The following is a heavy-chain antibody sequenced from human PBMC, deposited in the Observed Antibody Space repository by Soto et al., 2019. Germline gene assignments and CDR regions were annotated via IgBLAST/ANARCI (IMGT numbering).Heavy chain of an antibody. D-gene: IGHD6-13*01. CDR1: GGSISSSSYY. J-gene: IGHJ6*02. Sequence: TSETLSLTCTVSGGSISSSSYYWCWIRQPPGKGLEWIGSIYYSGSTYYNPSLKSRVTISVDTSKNQFSLKLSSVTAADTAVYYCARAIAAAGFYYYYGMDVWGQGTTVTVSS. CDR2: IYYSGST. V-gene: IGHV4-39*01. CDR3: ARAIAAAGFYYYYGMDV.